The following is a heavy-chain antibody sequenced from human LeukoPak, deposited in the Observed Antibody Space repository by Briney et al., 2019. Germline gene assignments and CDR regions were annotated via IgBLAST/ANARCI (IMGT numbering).Heavy chain of an antibody. CDR1: GFTFSSYA. V-gene: IGHV3-48*01. J-gene: IGHJ6*04. CDR2: ISSSSSTI. Sequence: GGSLRLSCAASGFTFSSYAMHWVRQAPGKGLEWLSYISSSSSTIYYADAVKGRFTISRDNSKNTLYLQMNSLRAEDTAVYYCAKDTASHAFLDVWGKGTTVTISS. CDR3: AKDTASHAFLDV. D-gene: IGHD2/OR15-2a*01.